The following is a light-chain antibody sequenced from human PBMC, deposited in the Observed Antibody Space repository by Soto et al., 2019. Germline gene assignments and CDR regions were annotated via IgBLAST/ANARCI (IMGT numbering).Light chain of an antibody. CDR2: DVS. CDR1: SRDVGGYNY. Sequence: QSALTQPASVSGSPGQSITISCTGTSRDVGGYNYVSWYQQHPGKAPKLIIYDVSNRPSGVSNRFSGSKSGNTASLTISGLQAEDEADYYCSSYTGSSTYGVFGGGTKLTVL. CDR3: SSYTGSSTYGV. V-gene: IGLV2-14*01. J-gene: IGLJ3*02.